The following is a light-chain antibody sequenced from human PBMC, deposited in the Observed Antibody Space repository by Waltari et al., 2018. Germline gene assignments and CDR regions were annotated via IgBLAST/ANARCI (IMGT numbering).Light chain of an antibody. J-gene: IGKJ2*01. V-gene: IGKV3-15*01. CDR1: QSVSSN. CDR3: QQTYIAPYT. CDR2: GAS. Sequence: EIVMTQSPATLSVSPGERATLSCRASQSVSSNLAWYQQKPGQAPRLLIYGASTRATGIPARFSGSGSGTEFTLTISSLQPEDFATYYCQQTYIAPYTFGQGTKLEI.